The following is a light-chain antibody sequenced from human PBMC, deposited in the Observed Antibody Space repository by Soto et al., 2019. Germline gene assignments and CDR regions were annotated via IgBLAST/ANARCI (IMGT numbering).Light chain of an antibody. CDR3: CSYAGSYTFYV. CDR2: DVS. J-gene: IGLJ1*01. V-gene: IGLV2-11*01. Sequence: QSALTQPRSVSGSPGQSVTISCTGTSSDVGGYNYVSWYQQHPGKAPKLMIYDVSKRPSGVPDRFSGSKSGNTASLTISGLQAEDEADYYCCSYAGSYTFYVFGTGTKVIV. CDR1: SSDVGGYNY.